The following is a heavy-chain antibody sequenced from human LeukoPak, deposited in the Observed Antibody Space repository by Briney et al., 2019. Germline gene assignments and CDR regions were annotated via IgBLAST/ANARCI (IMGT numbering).Heavy chain of an antibody. Sequence: QPGGSLRLSCAASGFTFSSYEMNWVRQAPGKGLEWVSYISSSGSTIYYADSVKGRFTTSRDNAKNSLYLQMNSLRAEDTAVYYCARVGIAVAGNWFDPWGQGTLVTVSS. J-gene: IGHJ5*02. CDR2: ISSSGSTI. V-gene: IGHV3-48*03. CDR3: ARVGIAVAGNWFDP. CDR1: GFTFSSYE. D-gene: IGHD6-19*01.